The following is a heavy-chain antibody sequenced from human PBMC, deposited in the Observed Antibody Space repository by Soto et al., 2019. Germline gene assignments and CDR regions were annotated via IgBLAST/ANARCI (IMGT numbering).Heavy chain of an antibody. J-gene: IGHJ5*02. CDR1: GGSISSYY. CDR3: ASSRAYCGGDCYSANWFDP. V-gene: IGHV4-59*08. Sequence: SETLSLTCTVSGGSISSYYWSWIRQPPGEGLEWIGYIYYSGSTNYNPSLKSRVTISVDTSKNQFSLKLSSVTAADTAVYYCASSRAYCGGDCYSANWFDPWGQGTLVTVSS. CDR2: IYYSGST. D-gene: IGHD2-21*01.